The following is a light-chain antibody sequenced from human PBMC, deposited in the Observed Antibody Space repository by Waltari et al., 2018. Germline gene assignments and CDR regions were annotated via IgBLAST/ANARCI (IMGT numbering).Light chain of an antibody. V-gene: IGLV3-25*03. CDR1: ALPKQH. CDR2: RDT. J-gene: IGLJ2*01. Sequence: SYELTQPPSVSVSPGQTARITCSGDALPKQHGFWYQEKPGQAPVLVNHRDTERPSGIAERFSGSNSGTTIPLTITAVQAEDEADYYCQSADSSGTYVIFGGGTKLSVL. CDR3: QSADSSGTYVI.